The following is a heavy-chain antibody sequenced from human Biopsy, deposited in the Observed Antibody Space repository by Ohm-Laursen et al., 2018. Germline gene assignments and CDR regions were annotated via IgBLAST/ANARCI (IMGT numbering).Heavy chain of an antibody. V-gene: IGHV4-4*07. CDR2: IYTIGDT. D-gene: IGHD3-3*01. CDR3: AREDEGLLRALDL. Sequence: SQTLSLTCTVSGASMTGYFWTWVRQPPGKGLEWIGHIYTIGDTTYNPSLESRVTMSLDTSKNQFSLKMTPLTAADTAVYFCAREDEGLLRALDLWGQGTMVTVSS. J-gene: IGHJ3*01. CDR1: GASMTGYF.